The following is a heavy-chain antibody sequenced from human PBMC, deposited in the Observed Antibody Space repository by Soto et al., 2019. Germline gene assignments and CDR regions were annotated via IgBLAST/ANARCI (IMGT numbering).Heavy chain of an antibody. D-gene: IGHD5-12*01. Sequence: ASVKVSCKVSGYTLTELSMHWVRQAPGKGLEWMGGFDPEDGETIYAQKFQGRVTMTEDISTDTAYMELSSLRSEDTAVYYCATGYSGYDPYYFDYWGQGTLVTVSS. CDR1: GYTLTELS. CDR2: FDPEDGET. V-gene: IGHV1-24*01. CDR3: ATGYSGYDPYYFDY. J-gene: IGHJ4*02.